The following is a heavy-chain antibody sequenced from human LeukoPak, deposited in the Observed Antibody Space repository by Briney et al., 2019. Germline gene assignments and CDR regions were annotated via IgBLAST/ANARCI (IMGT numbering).Heavy chain of an antibody. V-gene: IGHV3-30*02. CDR2: IRDDGSNK. CDR3: AKDLHQVFDI. D-gene: IGHD2-2*01. CDR1: GFTLRSYG. J-gene: IGHJ3*02. Sequence: GGSLRLSCAASGFTLRSYGMHWVRQAPGKGLERVSFIRDDGSNKYYVDSVKGRFTVSRDDSKDTLYLQLNSLRPEDTAVYYCAKDLHQVFDIWGQGTMVTVSS.